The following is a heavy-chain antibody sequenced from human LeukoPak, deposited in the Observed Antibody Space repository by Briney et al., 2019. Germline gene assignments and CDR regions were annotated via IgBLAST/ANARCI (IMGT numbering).Heavy chain of an antibody. Sequence: GGSLRLSCAASGFTFSSYAMSWVRQAPGKGLEWVSAISGSGGSTYYADSVKGRFTISRDDSKDTLYLQMNSLRAEDTAVYYCAKDLYYYDSSGLFDYWGQGTLVTVSS. J-gene: IGHJ4*02. CDR1: GFTFSSYA. V-gene: IGHV3-23*01. CDR2: ISGSGGST. CDR3: AKDLYYYDSSGLFDY. D-gene: IGHD3-22*01.